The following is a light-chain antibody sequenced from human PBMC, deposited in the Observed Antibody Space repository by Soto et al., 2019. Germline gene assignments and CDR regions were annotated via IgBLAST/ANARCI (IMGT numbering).Light chain of an antibody. V-gene: IGLV3-21*02. J-gene: IGLJ2*01. CDR1: NIGSKS. Sequence: SYELTQPPSVSVAPGQTARITREGNNIGSKSVHWYQQKPGQAPVLVVYGDSDRPSGTPERFSGSDSGNTATLTIGGVEAGDEADYYCQVWHIISDHVVFGGGTKLTVL. CDR3: QVWHIISDHVV. CDR2: GDS.